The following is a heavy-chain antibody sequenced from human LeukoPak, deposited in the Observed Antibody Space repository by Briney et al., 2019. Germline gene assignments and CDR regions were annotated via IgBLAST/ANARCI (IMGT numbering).Heavy chain of an antibody. V-gene: IGHV1-24*01. Sequence: ASVKVSCKVSGYTLTELSMHWVRQAPGKGLEWMGGFDPEDGETIYAQKFQGRVTMTTDTSTSTAYMELRSLRSDDTAVYYCARENYVWGSYRTYYFDYWGQGTLVTVSS. D-gene: IGHD3-16*02. CDR3: ARENYVWGSYRTYYFDY. CDR2: FDPEDGET. CDR1: GYTLTELS. J-gene: IGHJ4*02.